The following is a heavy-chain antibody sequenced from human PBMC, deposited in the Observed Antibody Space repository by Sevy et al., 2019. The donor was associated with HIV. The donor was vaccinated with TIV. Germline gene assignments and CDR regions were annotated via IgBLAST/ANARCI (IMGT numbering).Heavy chain of an antibody. V-gene: IGHV3-23*01. CDR2: IGGSGGST. J-gene: IGHJ6*02. Sequence: GGSLRLSCVASGFTFSSYAMSWVRQAPGKGLEWVSAIGGSGGSTYYADSVKGRFTISRDNSKNTLYLQMSSLRAEDTAVYYCAKRPDFGVVIPTGVMDVWGQGTTVTVSS. CDR3: AKRPDFGVVIPTGVMDV. D-gene: IGHD3-3*01. CDR1: GFTFSSYA.